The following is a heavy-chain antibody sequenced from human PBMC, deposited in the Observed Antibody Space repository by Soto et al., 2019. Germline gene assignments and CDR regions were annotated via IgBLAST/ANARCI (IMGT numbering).Heavy chain of an antibody. CDR1: GFSFSKYG. D-gene: IGHD3-3*01. V-gene: IGHV3-30*18. CDR3: AKALSEWIPTYCFDS. CDR2: ITYDGSNK. Sequence: QVQLVESGGGVVQPGTSLRLSCAASGFSFSKYGIHWVHQAPGKGLECVAIITYDGSNKYYLDSVKGRFTISRDNSRNTAFLQMDSLTAEDTATYYCAKALSEWIPTYCFDSWGQGARVTVTS. J-gene: IGHJ4*02.